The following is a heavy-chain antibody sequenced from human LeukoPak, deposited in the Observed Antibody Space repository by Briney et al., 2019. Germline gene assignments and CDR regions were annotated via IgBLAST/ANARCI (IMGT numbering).Heavy chain of an antibody. CDR1: GYSFTSYG. J-gene: IGHJ4*02. Sequence: ASVKVSCKTSGYSFTSYGISWVRQAPGQGLEWMAWISPYNGNTNYAQKVQGRVTMTTDTSTSTAYMELRSLRSDDTAVYYCARGGYIDGYDYWGQGTLVTVSS. D-gene: IGHD5-18*01. CDR2: ISPYNGNT. CDR3: ARGGYIDGYDY. V-gene: IGHV1-18*01.